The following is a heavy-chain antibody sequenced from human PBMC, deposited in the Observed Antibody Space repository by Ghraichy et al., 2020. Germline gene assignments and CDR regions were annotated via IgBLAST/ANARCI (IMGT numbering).Heavy chain of an antibody. D-gene: IGHD2-15*01. V-gene: IGHV3-74*01. CDR2: INSDGSST. J-gene: IGHJ4*02. CDR3: AREYCRGGRCFFGTGGSHFDN. Sequence: LSLTCAASGFTLSNYWMHWVRQVPGKGLVWVSRINSDGSSTTYADSVKGRFTISRDNAKNTLYLQMNGLRDEDTAVYYCAREYCRGGRCFFGTGGSHFDNWGQGTLVTVSS. CDR1: GFTLSNYW.